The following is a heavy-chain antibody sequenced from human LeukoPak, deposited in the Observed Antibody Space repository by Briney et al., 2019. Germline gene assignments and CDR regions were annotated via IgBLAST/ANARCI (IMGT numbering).Heavy chain of an antibody. CDR2: IYSGGST. D-gene: IGHD6-6*01. Sequence: GGSLRLSCAASGFTVSSNYMSWVRQAPGKGLEWVSVIYSGGSTYYADSVKSRFTISRDNSKNTLYLQMNSLRAEDTAVYYCARTPSSAGYFDYWGQGTLVTVSS. J-gene: IGHJ4*02. CDR1: GFTVSSNY. CDR3: ARTPSSAGYFDY. V-gene: IGHV3-53*01.